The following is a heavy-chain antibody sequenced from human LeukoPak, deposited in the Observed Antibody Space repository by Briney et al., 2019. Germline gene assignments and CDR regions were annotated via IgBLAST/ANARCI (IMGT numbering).Heavy chain of an antibody. V-gene: IGHV3-30*18. CDR3: AKDTGDYYYGMDV. CDR2: ISYDGSNK. CDR1: GLTFSSYG. Sequence: GGSLRLSCAASGLTFSSYGMHWVRQAPGKGLEWVAVISYDGSNKYYADSVKGRFTISRDNSKNTLYLQMNSLRAEDTAVYYCAKDTGDYYYGMDVWGQGTTVTVSS. D-gene: IGHD7-27*01. J-gene: IGHJ6*02.